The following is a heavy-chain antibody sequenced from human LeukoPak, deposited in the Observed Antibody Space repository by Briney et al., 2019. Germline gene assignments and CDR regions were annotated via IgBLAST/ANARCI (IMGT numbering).Heavy chain of an antibody. CDR3: ARDVLIAADGVIRLDAFDI. D-gene: IGHD6-13*01. Sequence: GGSLRLSCAASGFTFSSYSTNWVRQTPGKGLEWVSSISSSSSFIYYADSVKGRFTISRDNAKNSLYLQMNSLRAEDTAVYYCARDVLIAADGVIRLDAFDIWGQGTVVTVSS. CDR1: GFTFSSYS. CDR2: ISSSSSFI. J-gene: IGHJ3*02. V-gene: IGHV3-21*01.